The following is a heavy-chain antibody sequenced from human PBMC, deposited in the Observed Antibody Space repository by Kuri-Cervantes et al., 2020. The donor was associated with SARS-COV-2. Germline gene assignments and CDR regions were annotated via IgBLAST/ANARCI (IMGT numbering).Heavy chain of an antibody. CDR1: GFPFSDYR. Sequence: GGSLRLSCAASGFPFSDYRMNWVRQSPGKGLEWVSCIDGYSPYIHYADSVKGRFTISRDNAKRSVFLQMNSLRAEDTAVYYCTTSMIVSAAHYFDYWGQGILVTVLL. J-gene: IGHJ4*02. D-gene: IGHD3-22*01. CDR2: IDGYSPYI. CDR3: TTSMIVSAAHYFDY. V-gene: IGHV3-21*01.